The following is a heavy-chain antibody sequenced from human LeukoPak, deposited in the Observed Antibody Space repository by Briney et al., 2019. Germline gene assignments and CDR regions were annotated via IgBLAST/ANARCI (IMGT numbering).Heavy chain of an antibody. Sequence: GGSLRLSCAASGFTFNSYWMSWVRQAPEKGPEWLANIRQDGSDKQYVDSVKGRFTISRDNAKNSLYLQMNSLSAKDTAVYYCARHSRGSPIDDWGQGTLVTVSS. CDR1: GFTFNSYW. D-gene: IGHD2-15*01. J-gene: IGHJ4*02. V-gene: IGHV3-7*03. CDR3: ARHSRGSPIDD. CDR2: IRQDGSDK.